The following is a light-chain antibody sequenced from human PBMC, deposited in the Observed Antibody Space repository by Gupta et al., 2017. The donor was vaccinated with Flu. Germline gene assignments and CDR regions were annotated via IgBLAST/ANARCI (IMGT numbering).Light chain of an antibody. CDR1: DIGRFS. CDR2: DNN. J-gene: IGLJ2*01. CDR3: QVWDGSRDLAP. V-gene: IGLV3-21*02. Sequence: SSVLTQPPSVSVAPGQTARITCGGNDIGRFSVHWYQQKPGQAPVLVVRDNNDRPSGIPDRFSGSNSGTTATLTISGAEAGDEADYYCQVWDGSRDLAPFGGGTKLAVL.